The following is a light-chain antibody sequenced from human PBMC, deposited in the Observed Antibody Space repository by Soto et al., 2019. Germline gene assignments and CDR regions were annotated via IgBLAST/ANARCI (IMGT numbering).Light chain of an antibody. CDR1: QSVVEN. CDR3: QQYDKWPPIT. J-gene: IGKJ5*01. Sequence: EVVLTQSPATLSVSPGERTTLSCRASQSVVENLTWYQQKPGQAPRLLTFRASTRATGVPDRFSGAGSGTEFTLTIRSLQSEDFAVYYCQQYDKWPPITFGQGTRLEVK. CDR2: RAS. V-gene: IGKV3-15*01.